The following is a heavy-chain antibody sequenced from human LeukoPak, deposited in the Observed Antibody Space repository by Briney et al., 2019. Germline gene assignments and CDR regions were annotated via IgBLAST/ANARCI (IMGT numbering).Heavy chain of an antibody. CDR1: GFPFSAYD. CDR3: VRGARPGDNWYFDL. V-gene: IGHV3-13*01. D-gene: IGHD6-6*01. Sequence: PGGSLRLSCATSGFPFSAYDMHWVRQAPGQGLEWVSAFGSAGDTYYPGAVKGRFTISRDYATDSLYLQMNSLRAGDTAVYFCVRGARPGDNWYFDLWGRGTLVTVSS. J-gene: IGHJ2*01. CDR2: FGSAGDT.